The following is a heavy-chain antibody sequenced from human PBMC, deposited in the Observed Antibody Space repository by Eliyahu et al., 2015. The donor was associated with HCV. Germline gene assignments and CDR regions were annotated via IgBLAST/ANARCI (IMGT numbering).Heavy chain of an antibody. Sequence: VQLVESGGGVVQPGSSLRLSCAASGFTFSTYGLPWVRQAPGKGLEWVSLMWYDGTNKYYADSVKGRFTISKDNSKNTVYLQMNSLRAEDTAVYYCARSRRYYDSTGYWVYYFDYWGLGTLVTVSS. CDR3: ARSRRYYDSTGYWVYYFDY. V-gene: IGHV3-33*01. J-gene: IGHJ4*02. D-gene: IGHD3-22*01. CDR2: MWYDGTNK. CDR1: GFTFSTYG.